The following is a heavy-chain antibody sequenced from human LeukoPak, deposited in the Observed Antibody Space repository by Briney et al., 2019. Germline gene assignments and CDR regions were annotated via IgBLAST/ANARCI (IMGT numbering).Heavy chain of an antibody. J-gene: IGHJ3*02. V-gene: IGHV7-4-1*02. CDR3: ARVAYDSSGLEVDAFDI. CDR2: INTNTGNP. CDR1: GYTFTSYA. Sequence: GASVKVSCKASGYTFTSYAMNWVRQAPGQGLEWMGWINTNTGNPTYAQGFTGRFAFSLDTSVSTAYLQISSLKAEDTAVYYCARVAYDSSGLEVDAFDIWGQGTMVTVSS. D-gene: IGHD3-22*01.